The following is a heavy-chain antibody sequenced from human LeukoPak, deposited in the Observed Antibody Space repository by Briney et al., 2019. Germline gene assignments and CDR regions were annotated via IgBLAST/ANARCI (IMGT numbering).Heavy chain of an antibody. CDR1: GFSFSTYN. D-gene: IGHD3-22*01. CDR3: ARGEPPLYSSGYCC. Sequence: GESLRLSCAASGFSFSTYNMNWVRQAPGKGLEWVSSITSSSSYIYYADSVKGRFTISRDNAKSSLYLQMNSLRDEDTAVYYCARGEPPLYSSGYCCWGQGTLVTVSS. CDR2: ITSSSSYI. V-gene: IGHV3-21*01. J-gene: IGHJ4*02.